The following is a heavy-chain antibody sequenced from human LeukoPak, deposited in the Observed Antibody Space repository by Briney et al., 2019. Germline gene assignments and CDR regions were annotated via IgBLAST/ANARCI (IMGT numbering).Heavy chain of an antibody. Sequence: PGGSLRLSCAASGFIFSNYWMSWVRQAPGRGLEWVANIKQDGSEKYYVGSVKGRFTISRDNAKNSLYLQMNSLRAEDTAVYYCARDIRGVYYMDVWGKGTTVTISS. CDR1: GFIFSNYW. CDR2: IKQDGSEK. J-gene: IGHJ6*03. D-gene: IGHD3-10*01. V-gene: IGHV3-7*01. CDR3: ARDIRGVYYMDV.